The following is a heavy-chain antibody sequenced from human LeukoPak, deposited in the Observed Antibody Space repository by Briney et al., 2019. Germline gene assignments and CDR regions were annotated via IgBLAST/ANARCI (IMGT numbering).Heavy chain of an antibody. V-gene: IGHV4-59*01. CDR3: ARQGYSSGWYGVQFDY. CDR2: IYYSGST. Sequence: PSETLSLTCTVSGGSISSYYWSWLRQPPGKGLEWIGYIYYSGSTNYNPSLKSRVTISVDTSKNQFSLKLSSVTAADTAVYYCARQGYSSGWYGVQFDYWGQGTLVTVSS. J-gene: IGHJ4*02. D-gene: IGHD6-19*01. CDR1: GGSISSYY.